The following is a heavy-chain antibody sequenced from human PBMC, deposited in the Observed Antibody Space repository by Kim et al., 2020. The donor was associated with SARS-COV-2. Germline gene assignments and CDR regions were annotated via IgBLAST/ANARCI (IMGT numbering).Heavy chain of an antibody. CDR2: IYYSGST. V-gene: IGHV4-59*13. Sequence: SETLSLTCTVSGGSISSYYWSWIRQPPGKGLEWIGYIYYSGSTNYNPSLKSRVTISVDTSKNQFSLKLSSVTAADTAVYYCARGTTYYYGSGKFDPWGQGTLVTVSS. CDR3: ARGTTYYYGSGKFDP. J-gene: IGHJ5*02. D-gene: IGHD3-10*01. CDR1: GGSISSYY.